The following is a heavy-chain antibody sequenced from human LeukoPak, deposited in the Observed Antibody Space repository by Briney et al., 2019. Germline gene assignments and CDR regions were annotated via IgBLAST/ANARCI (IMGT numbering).Heavy chain of an antibody. CDR3: ARGTPGSQYSGSYYFDY. D-gene: IGHD1-26*01. J-gene: IGHJ4*02. CDR2: MNPNSGNT. CDR1: GYTFTSYD. Sequence: ASVKVSCKASGYTFTSYDINWVRQATGQGLEWMGWMNPNSGNTGYAQKFQGRVTITRNTSINTAYMELSSLRSEDTAVYYCARGTPGSQYSGSYYFDYWGRGTLVTVSS. V-gene: IGHV1-8*03.